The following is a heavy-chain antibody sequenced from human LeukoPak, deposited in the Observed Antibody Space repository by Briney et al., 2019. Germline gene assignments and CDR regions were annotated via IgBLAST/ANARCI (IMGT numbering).Heavy chain of an antibody. V-gene: IGHV3-23*01. CDR2: ISGSGGST. CDR1: GFTVSGNY. J-gene: IGHJ4*02. Sequence: GGSLRLSCAASGFTVSGNYMSWVRQAPGKGLEWVSAISGSGGSTYYADSVKGRFTISRDNSKNTLYLQMNSLRAEDTAVYYCAKDYYGSGSYYTGFDYWGQGTLVTVSS. D-gene: IGHD3-10*01. CDR3: AKDYYGSGSYYTGFDY.